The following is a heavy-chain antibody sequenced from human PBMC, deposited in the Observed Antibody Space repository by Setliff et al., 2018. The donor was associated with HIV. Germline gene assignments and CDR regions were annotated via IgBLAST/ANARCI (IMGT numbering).Heavy chain of an antibody. CDR3: ARDRGGFFECFDY. CDR1: GATFANFA. J-gene: IGHJ4*02. CDR2: IIPRDGIS. D-gene: IGHD3-10*01. V-gene: IGHV1-69*10. Sequence: RASVKVSCKAPGATFANFALNWVRQAPGQGLEWMGGIIPRDGISKYAQKFQGRVTITADKSTSTVHMELSSLRSEDTAVYFCARDRGGFFECFDYWGQGTLVTVSS.